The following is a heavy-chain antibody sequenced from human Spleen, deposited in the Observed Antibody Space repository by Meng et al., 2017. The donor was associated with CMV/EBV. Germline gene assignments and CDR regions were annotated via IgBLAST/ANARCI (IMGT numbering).Heavy chain of an antibody. Sequence: GGSLRLSCAASGFTFSDYSMNWVRQAPGKGLEWVATISSSSSYIYYADSVKGRFTISRDNAKNSLYLQMNSLRAEDTAVYYCARVRWELLGGDFDYWGQGTLVTVSS. CDR3: ARVRWELLGGDFDY. CDR2: ISSSSSYI. V-gene: IGHV3-21*01. J-gene: IGHJ4*02. D-gene: IGHD1-26*01. CDR1: GFTFSDYS.